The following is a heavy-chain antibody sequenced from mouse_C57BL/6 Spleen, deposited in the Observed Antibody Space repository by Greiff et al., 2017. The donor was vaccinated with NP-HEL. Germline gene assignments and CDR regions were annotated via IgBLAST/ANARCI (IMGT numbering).Heavy chain of an antibody. D-gene: IGHD1-1*01. Sequence: QVQLQQPGAELVKPGASVKMSCKASGYTFTSYWITWVKQRPGQGLEWIGDIYPGSGSTNYNEKFKSKATLTVDTSSSTAYMQLSSLTSEDSAVYYCARGGFGTTVIAKGYYYAMDYWGQGTSVTVSS. CDR2: IYPGSGST. J-gene: IGHJ4*01. CDR1: GYTFTSYW. CDR3: ARGGFGTTVIAKGYYYAMDY. V-gene: IGHV1-55*01.